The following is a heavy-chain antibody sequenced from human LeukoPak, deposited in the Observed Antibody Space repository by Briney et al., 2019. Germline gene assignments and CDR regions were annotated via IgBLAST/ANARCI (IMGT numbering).Heavy chain of an antibody. CDR2: IYYSGST. CDR3: ASTGTLTGGVIIN. Sequence: PSETLSLTCTVSGGSISSYYWSWIRQPPGKGLEWIGYIYYSGSTNYNPSLKSRVTISVDTSKNQFSLKLSSVTAADTAVYYCASTGTLTGGVIINWGQGTQVTVSS. D-gene: IGHD3-10*01. J-gene: IGHJ4*02. V-gene: IGHV4-59*01. CDR1: GGSISSYY.